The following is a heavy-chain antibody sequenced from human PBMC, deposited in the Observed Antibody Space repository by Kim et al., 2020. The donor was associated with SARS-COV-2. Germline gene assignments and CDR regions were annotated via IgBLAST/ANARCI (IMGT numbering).Heavy chain of an antibody. CDR3: ARERGSYRYTGNYYYGMDI. V-gene: IGHV3-30*04. J-gene: IGHJ6*02. D-gene: IGHD3-16*02. CDR1: GFSFTNYA. Sequence: GGSLRLSCAASGFSFTNYAMYWVRQAPGKGLEWVAVTSNDGSDKYYGDSVKGRFTISRDNSKNMLYLQMNSLRVEDTAIYHCARERGSYRYTGNYYYGMDIWGQGTTVTVSS. CDR2: TSNDGSDK.